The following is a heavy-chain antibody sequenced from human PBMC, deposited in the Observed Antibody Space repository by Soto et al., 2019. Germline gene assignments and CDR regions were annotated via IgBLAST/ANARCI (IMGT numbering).Heavy chain of an antibody. V-gene: IGHV4-30-4*01. Sequence: QVQLQESGPGLVKPSETLSLICSVSGGSISGGEFYWGWIRQPPGKGLEWIGYIHHRGSAYYNPFLRRRLTISLAASKNQFSLKVSSVTAADSAVYSCARRLEPDYGDWHYFDQGGQGRLVIVSS. J-gene: IGHJ4*02. CDR2: IHHRGSA. CDR1: GGSISGGEFY. D-gene: IGHD4-17*01. CDR3: ARRLEPDYGDWHYFDQ.